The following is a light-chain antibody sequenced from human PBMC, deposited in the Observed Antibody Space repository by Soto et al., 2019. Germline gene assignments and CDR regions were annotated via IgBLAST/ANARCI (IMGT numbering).Light chain of an antibody. Sequence: EIVLTQSSGPLSVSPGETASLSCRASQSAGNFLAWYQQKPGQAPRLLIYYISTRATGIPARFSGSGSGTEFTLTINSLQSEDSAVYYCQQHNQWPITFGQGTRLEIK. CDR3: QQHNQWPIT. CDR2: YIS. J-gene: IGKJ5*01. CDR1: QSAGNF. V-gene: IGKV3D-15*01.